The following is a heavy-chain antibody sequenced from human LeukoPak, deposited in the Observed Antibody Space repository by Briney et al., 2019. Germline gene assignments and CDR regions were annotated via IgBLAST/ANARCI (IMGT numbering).Heavy chain of an antibody. D-gene: IGHD2-2*01. Sequence: PSETLSLTCTISGGSISSSSYYWGWIRQPPGKGLEWIGSIYYSGSTYYNPSLKSRVTISVDTSKNQFSLKLSSVTAADTAVYYCAREIVVVPAAIPPSFDPWGRGTLVTVSS. V-gene: IGHV4-39*07. J-gene: IGHJ5*02. CDR2: IYYSGST. CDR3: AREIVVVPAAIPPSFDP. CDR1: GGSISSSSYY.